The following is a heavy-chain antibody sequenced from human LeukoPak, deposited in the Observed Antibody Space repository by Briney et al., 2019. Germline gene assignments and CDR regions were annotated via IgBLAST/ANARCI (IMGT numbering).Heavy chain of an antibody. CDR3: VRYDFWNAEGDYAMVV. CDR1: GFTFSSYG. Sequence: GGSLRLSCAASGFTFSSYGMHWVRQAPGKGLEWVAVIWYDGSNKYYADSVKGRFTISRDNFKKTLYFQMNTLRVEDTADYYCVRYDFWNAEGDYAMVVRGQGTTVTVAS. CDR2: IWYDGSNK. V-gene: IGHV3-33*01. J-gene: IGHJ6*02. D-gene: IGHD3-3*01.